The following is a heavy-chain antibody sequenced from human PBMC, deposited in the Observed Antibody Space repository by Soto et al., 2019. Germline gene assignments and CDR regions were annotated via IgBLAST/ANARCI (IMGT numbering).Heavy chain of an antibody. CDR1: GFSFNDYY. D-gene: IGHD5-12*01. Sequence: QVQLAESGGGLGKPGGSLRLSCAASGFSFNDYYMSWIRQAPGKGLEWISYISNRGGDIYYADSVKGRFTISRDNAKSSLYLQMNSLRAEDTAVYYCATYARGYSKGFDYWGQGTLVTVSS. CDR3: ATYARGYSKGFDY. J-gene: IGHJ4*02. CDR2: ISNRGGDI. V-gene: IGHV3-11*01.